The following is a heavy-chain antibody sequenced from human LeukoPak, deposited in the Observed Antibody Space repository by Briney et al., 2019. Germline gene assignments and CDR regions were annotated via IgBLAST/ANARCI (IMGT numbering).Heavy chain of an antibody. CDR1: GFTFSNFW. CDR2: IKQDGSEK. D-gene: IGHD2-15*01. CDR3: TRSGYCSGGSCYSDFDH. J-gene: IGHJ4*02. V-gene: IGHV3-7*01. Sequence: GGSLRLSCAGSGFTFSNFWMSWVRQAPGKGLEWVANIKQDGSEKYYVDSVKGRFTISRDNGKNSLYLQMNSLRAEDTAVCYCTRSGYCSGGSCYSDFDHWGQGTLVTVSS.